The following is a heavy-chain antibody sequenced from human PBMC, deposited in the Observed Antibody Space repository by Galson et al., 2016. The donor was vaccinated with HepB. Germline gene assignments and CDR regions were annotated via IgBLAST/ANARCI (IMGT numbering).Heavy chain of an antibody. J-gene: IGHJ4*02. CDR3: ARTYGSGTYYTYYFDY. CDR2: IDWDDDK. CDR1: GFSLSTSGMR. V-gene: IGHV2-70*04. Sequence: PALVKPTQTLTLTCTFSGFSLSTSGMRVSWIRQPPGKALEWLARIDWDDDKFYSTSLKTRLTISKDTSKNQVVLTMTNMDPVDTATYYCARTYGSGTYYTYYFDYWGQGTLVTVSS. D-gene: IGHD3-10*01.